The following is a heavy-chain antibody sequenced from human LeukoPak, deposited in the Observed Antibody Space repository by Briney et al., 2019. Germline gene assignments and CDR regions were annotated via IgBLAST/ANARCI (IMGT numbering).Heavy chain of an antibody. CDR1: GYSFTTYW. D-gene: IGHD4-17*01. CDR2: IYPGDSAT. Sequence: GESLKISCKVSGYSFTTYWINWVRQLPGKGLEWMGIIYPGDSATRYSPSFQGQVTISADKSISTAYLQLSSLKASDTAMYYCARQGDYSLAYWGQGTLVTVSS. V-gene: IGHV5-51*01. J-gene: IGHJ4*02. CDR3: ARQGDYSLAY.